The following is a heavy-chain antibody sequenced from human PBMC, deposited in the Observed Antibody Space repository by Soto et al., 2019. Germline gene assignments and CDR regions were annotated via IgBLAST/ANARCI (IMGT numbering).Heavy chain of an antibody. J-gene: IGHJ4*02. CDR1: GFTFTDYW. CDR3: ARETYRGFYFDY. CDR2: INSDGSRT. D-gene: IGHD4-4*01. Sequence: GGSLRLSCAASGFTFTDYWTHWVRQAPGKGLVWVSRINSDGSRTSYADSVTGRFTISRDNAKNTLYVQMNSLRVEDTALYYCARETYRGFYFDYWGQGTLVTVSS. V-gene: IGHV3-74*01.